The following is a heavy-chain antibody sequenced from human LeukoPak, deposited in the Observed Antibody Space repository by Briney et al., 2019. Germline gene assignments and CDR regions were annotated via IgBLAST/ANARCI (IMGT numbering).Heavy chain of an antibody. Sequence: GGSLVLSCAASGFTVSSNYISWVRQAPGKGLEWVSVIYSGGDTYYADSVKGRFTISRDNSKNTLYLQMNSLRAEDTAVYYRARGRIAVPDYYFDYWGQGTLVTVSS. CDR1: GFTVSSNY. J-gene: IGHJ4*02. V-gene: IGHV3-53*01. D-gene: IGHD6-19*01. CDR3: ARGRIAVPDYYFDY. CDR2: IYSGGDT.